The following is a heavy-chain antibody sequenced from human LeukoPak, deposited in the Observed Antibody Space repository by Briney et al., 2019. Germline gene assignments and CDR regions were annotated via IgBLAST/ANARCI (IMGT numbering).Heavy chain of an antibody. V-gene: IGHV1-18*01. Sequence: ASVKVSCKASGYTFASYVISWVRQAPGQGLEWMGWISAYNGNTNCAQKLQGRVTMTTDTSTSTAYMELRSLRSDDTAVYYCARDGTHSGYDYPIDYWGQGTLVTVSS. J-gene: IGHJ4*02. D-gene: IGHD5-12*01. CDR2: ISAYNGNT. CDR3: ARDGTHSGYDYPIDY. CDR1: GYTFASYV.